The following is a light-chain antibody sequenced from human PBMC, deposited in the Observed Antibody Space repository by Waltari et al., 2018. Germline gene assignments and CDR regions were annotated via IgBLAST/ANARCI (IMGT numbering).Light chain of an antibody. CDR3: QQCNSYLLT. CDR2: EAC. V-gene: IGKV1-5*03. CDR1: QSIGSS. J-gene: IGKJ4*01. Sequence: DIQMTQSPSTLSASVGDRVTITYRASQSIGSSLAWYQQKPGKAPKVVIYEACSLESGVPSRFSGSGSGTEFTLTISSLQPDDFATYYCQQCNSYLLTFGGGTKVEIK.